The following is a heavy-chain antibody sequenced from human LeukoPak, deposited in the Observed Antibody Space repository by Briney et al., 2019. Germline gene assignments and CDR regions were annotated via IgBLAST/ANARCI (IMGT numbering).Heavy chain of an antibody. Sequence: GGSLRLSCAASGLTFDYACMSWVRQVPGKGLEWVGQTVSEIDGGTTDYAAPVKGRFTISRDDSKSTLYLQMNSLRAEDTAVYYCARDPTGLRYFDWLPYFDYWGQGTLVTVSS. CDR3: ARDPTGLRYFDWLPYFDY. V-gene: IGHV3-15*04. D-gene: IGHD3-9*01. J-gene: IGHJ4*02. CDR2: TVSEIDGGTT. CDR1: GLTFDYAC.